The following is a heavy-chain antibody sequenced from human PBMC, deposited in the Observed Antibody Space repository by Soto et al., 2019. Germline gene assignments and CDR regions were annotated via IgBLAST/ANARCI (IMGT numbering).Heavy chain of an antibody. CDR3: AKDFGAWSDS. J-gene: IGHJ5*01. CDR2: ISYDGGDF. V-gene: IGHV3-30*18. CDR1: GFAFSTYG. D-gene: IGHD3-10*01. Sequence: LRLSCAASGFAFSTYGMHWVRQAPGKGLEWVALISYDGGDFYYADSVKGRFTISRDNSKHTLSLQMDSLRVEDTAVYYCAKDFGAWSDSWGQGTLVTVSS.